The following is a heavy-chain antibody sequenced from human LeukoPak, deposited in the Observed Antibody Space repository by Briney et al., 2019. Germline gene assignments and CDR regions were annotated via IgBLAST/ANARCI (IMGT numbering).Heavy chain of an antibody. CDR1: GFTLSSYE. CDR3: ARFLYPWGFDY. Sequence: GGSLRLSCAASGFTLSSYEMNWVRQAPGKGLEWVSYISSSGATMYYADSVKGRFTISRDNAKNSLYLQMNSLRAEDTAVYYCARFLYPWGFDYWGQGTLVTVSS. D-gene: IGHD2-8*01. CDR2: ISSSGATM. V-gene: IGHV3-48*03. J-gene: IGHJ4*02.